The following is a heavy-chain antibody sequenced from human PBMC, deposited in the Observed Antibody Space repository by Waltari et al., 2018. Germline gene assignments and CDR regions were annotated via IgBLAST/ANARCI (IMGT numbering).Heavy chain of an antibody. CDR3: AKGGYSSSWYFFDY. CDR1: GFTFSSYD. J-gene: IGHJ4*02. D-gene: IGHD6-13*01. V-gene: IGHV3-23*03. Sequence: EVQLLESGGGLVQPGGSLRLSCAASGFTFSSYDMSWVRRAPGKGLEWVSVIYSGGSTYYADSVKGRFTISRDNSKNTLFLQMNSLRAEDTAVYYCAKGGYSSSWYFFDYWGQGTLVTVSS. CDR2: IYSGGST.